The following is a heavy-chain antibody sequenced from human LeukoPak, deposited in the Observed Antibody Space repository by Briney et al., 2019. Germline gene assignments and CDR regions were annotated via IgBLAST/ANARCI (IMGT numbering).Heavy chain of an antibody. D-gene: IGHD1-7*01. CDR2: INPNSGGT. J-gene: IGHJ4*02. Sequence: ASVKVSCKASGYTFIGYYMHWVRQAPGQGLEWVGRINPNSGGTNYAQKFQGRVTMARDTSISTAYMELSRLRSDDTAVYYCARDITGTTPNWGQGTLVTVSS. CDR1: GYTFIGYY. CDR3: ARDITGTTPN. V-gene: IGHV1-2*06.